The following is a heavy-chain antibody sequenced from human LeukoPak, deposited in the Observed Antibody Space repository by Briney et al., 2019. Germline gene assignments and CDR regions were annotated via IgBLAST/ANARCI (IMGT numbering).Heavy chain of an antibody. D-gene: IGHD1-26*01. CDR1: GFTFSDYW. CDR2: ISSSGSTI. J-gene: IGHJ4*02. Sequence: GGSLRLSCAASGFTFSDYWMHWVRQAPGKGLEWVSYISSSGSTIYYADSVKGRFTISRDNAKNSLYLQMNSLRAEDTAVYYCARDPGGSSRDFDYWGQGTLVTVSS. CDR3: ARDPGGSSRDFDY. V-gene: IGHV3-11*04.